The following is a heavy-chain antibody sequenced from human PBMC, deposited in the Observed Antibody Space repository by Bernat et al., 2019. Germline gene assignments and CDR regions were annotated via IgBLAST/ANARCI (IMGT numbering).Heavy chain of an antibody. CDR3: ARGGITIFGVVMNGYYYMDV. CDR2: IIAYNGNT. V-gene: IGHV1-18*01. Sequence: QVQLVQSGAEVKKPGASVKVSCKASGYTFTSYGISWVRQAPGQGLEWMGWIIAYNGNTNYAQKLQGRVTMTTDTSTSTAYMELRSLRSDDTAVYYCARGGITIFGVVMNGYYYMDVWGKGTTVTVSS. CDR1: GYTFTSYG. D-gene: IGHD3-3*01. J-gene: IGHJ6*03.